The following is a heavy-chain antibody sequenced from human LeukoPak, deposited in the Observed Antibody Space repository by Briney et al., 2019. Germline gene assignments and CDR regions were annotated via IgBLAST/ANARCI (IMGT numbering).Heavy chain of an antibody. D-gene: IGHD3-10*01. Sequence: TGRSLRLSCAASGYTFSNYGMHWVRQAPGKGLEWVANIWYDGNNKYYADSVKGRFTISRDNSKNTLYLQMNSLRAEDTAMYYCALVRGSRNGPLDPWGQGTLVIVSS. CDR1: GYTFSNYG. J-gene: IGHJ5*02. CDR3: ALVRGSRNGPLDP. CDR2: IWYDGNNK. V-gene: IGHV3-33*01.